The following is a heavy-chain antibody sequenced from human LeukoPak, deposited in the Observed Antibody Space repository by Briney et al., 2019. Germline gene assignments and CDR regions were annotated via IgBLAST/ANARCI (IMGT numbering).Heavy chain of an antibody. CDR1: GGSISSNPYY. D-gene: IGHD6-13*01. V-gene: IGHV4-61*02. CDR3: ARYDGSSPFDP. Sequence: SETLSLTCTVSGGSISSNPYYWSWIRQPAGKGLEWIGRINTSGSTNYNPSLKSRVTISVDTSKNQFSLKLSSVTAADTAVYYCARYDGSSPFDPWGQGTLVTVSS. J-gene: IGHJ5*02. CDR2: INTSGST.